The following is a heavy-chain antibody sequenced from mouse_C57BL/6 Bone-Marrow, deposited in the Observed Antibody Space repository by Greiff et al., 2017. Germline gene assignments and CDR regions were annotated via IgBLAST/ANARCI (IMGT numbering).Heavy chain of an antibody. Sequence: VQLQQPGAELVKPGASVKLSCKASGYTFTSYCMHWVKQRPGQGLEWIGMIHPNSGSTNYNEKFKSKATLTVDKSSSTAYMQLSSLTSEDSAVYDCAREGVYDYDGAYWGQGTLVTVSA. V-gene: IGHV1-64*01. CDR3: AREGVYDYDGAY. J-gene: IGHJ3*01. CDR1: GYTFTSYC. CDR2: IHPNSGST. D-gene: IGHD2-4*01.